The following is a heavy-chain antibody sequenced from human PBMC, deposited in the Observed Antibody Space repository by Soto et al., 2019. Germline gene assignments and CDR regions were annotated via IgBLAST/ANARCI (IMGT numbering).Heavy chain of an antibody. CDR3: ARDIQIVLVPAAYHLEQYNWFDP. J-gene: IGHJ5*02. CDR2: ISYDGSNK. Sequence: QVQLVESGGGVVQPGRSLRLSCAASGFTFSSYAMHWVRQAPGKGLEWVAVISYDGSNKYYADSVKGRFTISRDNSKNTLYLQMNSLRAEDTAVYYCARDIQIVLVPAAYHLEQYNWFDPWGQGTLVTVSS. D-gene: IGHD2-2*01. CDR1: GFTFSSYA. V-gene: IGHV3-30-3*01.